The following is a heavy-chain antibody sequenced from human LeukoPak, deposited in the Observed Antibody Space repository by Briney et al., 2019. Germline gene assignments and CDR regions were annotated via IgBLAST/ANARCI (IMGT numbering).Heavy chain of an antibody. Sequence: SETLSLTCTVSGGSISSYSWTWFRQPAEKGLEWIGHIYTSGSTNYNPSLKSRVSMSVDTSKNQFSLKLSSVTAADTAVYYCARGRVVPAAWGLDYWGRGTLVTVSS. V-gene: IGHV4-4*07. D-gene: IGHD2-2*01. CDR2: IYTSGST. J-gene: IGHJ4*02. CDR3: ARGRVVPAAWGLDY. CDR1: GGSISSYS.